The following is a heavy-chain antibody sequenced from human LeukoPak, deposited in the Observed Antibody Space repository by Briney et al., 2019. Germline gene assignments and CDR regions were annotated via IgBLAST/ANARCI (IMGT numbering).Heavy chain of an antibody. CDR1: GFTFSSYW. CDR3: AREQQLVSLLYSDYYGMDV. D-gene: IGHD6-13*01. J-gene: IGHJ6*02. CDR2: IKQDGSEK. V-gene: IGHV3-7*01. Sequence: GGSLRLSCAASGFTFSSYWMSWVRQAPGKGLEWVANIKQDGSEKYYVDSVKGRFTISRDNAKNSLYLQMNSLRAEDTAVYYCAREQQLVSLLYSDYYGMDVWGQGTTVTVSS.